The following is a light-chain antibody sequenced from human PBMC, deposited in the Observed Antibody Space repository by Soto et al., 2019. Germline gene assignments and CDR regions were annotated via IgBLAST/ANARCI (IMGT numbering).Light chain of an antibody. V-gene: IGKV1-5*03. CDR3: QQYISYRA. CDR1: HNIERW. Sequence: IQMTQSPSTLSASVGDRVTITCRASHNIERWMAWYQQKPGKAPSLLIYKASTLKSGVPSRFSGSGSGTDFTLTINGLQPDDFAIYYCQQYISYRAFGQGTKVDIK. CDR2: KAS. J-gene: IGKJ1*01.